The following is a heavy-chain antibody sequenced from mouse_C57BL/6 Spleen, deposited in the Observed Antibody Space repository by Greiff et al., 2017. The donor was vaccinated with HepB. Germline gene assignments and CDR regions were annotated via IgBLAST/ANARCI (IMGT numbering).Heavy chain of an antibody. CDR1: GFSLTSYG. D-gene: IGHD3-2*02. CDR2: IWRGAST. J-gene: IGHJ1*03. V-gene: IGHV2-5*01. CDR3: AKEAGNF. Sequence: VQLQQSGPGLVQPSQRLSITCTVSGFSLTSYGVHWVRQSPGKGLEWLGVIWRGASTDYNAALMSRLSTTKDNTKSQVFFKMNRLQAADPALYYCAKEAGNFWGTGTTVTVSS.